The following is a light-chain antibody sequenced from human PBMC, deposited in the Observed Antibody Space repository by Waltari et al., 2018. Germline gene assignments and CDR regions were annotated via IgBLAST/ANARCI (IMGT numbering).Light chain of an antibody. CDR2: WAS. V-gene: IGKV4-1*01. Sequence: DIVMAQSPDSLAASLGERATINCKSSPTILYSPNNKNSLAWYQQKPGQPPELLIYWASTRESGVPDRFSGSGSGTDFTLTISSLQAEDVAVYYCQQYYTTPFTFGPGTKVDIK. J-gene: IGKJ3*01. CDR1: PTILYSPNNKNS. CDR3: QQYYTTPFT.